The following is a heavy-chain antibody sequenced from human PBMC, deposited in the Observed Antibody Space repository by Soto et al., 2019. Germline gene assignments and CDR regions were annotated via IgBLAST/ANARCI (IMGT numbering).Heavy chain of an antibody. CDR1: GDSVSNENYY. D-gene: IGHD3-16*01. CDR3: ARSQRGRTAFTFDY. V-gene: IGHV4-61*01. CDR2: IYYSGTT. Sequence: SETLSLTCAVSGDSVSNENYYCSWIRQPPGKGLEWIGYIYYSGTTNYNSYLKSRLTLSVDMSKNQFSLKLTSVTAADTAVYFCARSQRGRTAFTFDYWGQGALVTVSS. J-gene: IGHJ4*02.